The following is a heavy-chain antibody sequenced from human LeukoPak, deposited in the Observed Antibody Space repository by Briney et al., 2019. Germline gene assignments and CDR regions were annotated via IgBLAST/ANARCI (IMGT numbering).Heavy chain of an antibody. J-gene: IGHJ4*02. Sequence: PGGSLRLSCAASGFTFSNYGMSWVRQAPGKGLEWASAISGSGGSTYYADSVKGRFTISRDNSKNTLYLQMNSLRAEDTAVYYCAKDDERFDYWGQGTLVTVSS. CDR1: GFTFSNYG. D-gene: IGHD5-24*01. CDR3: AKDDERFDY. CDR2: ISGSGGST. V-gene: IGHV3-23*01.